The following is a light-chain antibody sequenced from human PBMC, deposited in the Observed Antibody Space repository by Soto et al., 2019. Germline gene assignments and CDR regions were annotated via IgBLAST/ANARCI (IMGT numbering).Light chain of an antibody. CDR3: SSYTSSSTYV. CDR1: SSDVGGYNY. Sequence: QSALSPSASVSGSPGQTITISCTGTSSDVGGYNYVAWYQQHPGKAPKLLISEVTDRPSGVSNRFSGSKSGNTASLTISGLRADDEADYYCSSYTSSSTYVFGPGTKVTV. CDR2: EVT. J-gene: IGLJ1*01. V-gene: IGLV2-14*01.